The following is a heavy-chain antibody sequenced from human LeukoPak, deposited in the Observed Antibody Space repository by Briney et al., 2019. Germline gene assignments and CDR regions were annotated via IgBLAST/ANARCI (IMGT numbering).Heavy chain of an antibody. V-gene: IGHV4-39*01. J-gene: IGHJ4*02. CDR3: ARGRPYSGGYHLDY. CDR2: IYYSGST. D-gene: IGHD1-26*01. CDR1: GDSTSSDRYY. Sequence: PSETLSLTCTISGDSTSSDRYYGGWVRQPPGKGLESIGNIYYSGSTYYNPSLKSRVTMSVDTSKNQFFLKLNSVTAADTAVYYCARGRPYSGGYHLDYWGQGTLVTVSP.